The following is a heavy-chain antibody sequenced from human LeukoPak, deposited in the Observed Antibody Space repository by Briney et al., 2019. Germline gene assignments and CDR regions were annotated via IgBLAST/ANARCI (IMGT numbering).Heavy chain of an antibody. J-gene: IGHJ4*02. V-gene: IGHV3-23*01. CDR1: GFSFSSYA. D-gene: IGHD6-6*01. CDR2: ISGSGGST. Sequence: GGSLRLSCAASGFSFSSYAMSWVRQAPGKGLEWVSAISGSGGSTYYADSVKGRFTISRDNSKNTLYLQMNSLRAEDTAVYYCANDEYSSSSRYWGQGTLVTVSS. CDR3: ANDEYSSSSRY.